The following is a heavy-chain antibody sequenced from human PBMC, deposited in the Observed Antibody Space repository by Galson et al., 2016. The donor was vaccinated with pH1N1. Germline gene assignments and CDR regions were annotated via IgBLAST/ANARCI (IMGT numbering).Heavy chain of an antibody. CDR3: AKDLGDNIWGSYRPED. Sequence: SLRLSCAASGFAFSNYAMSWVRQAPGKGLEWVSATSGSGGTTHFADSVRGRFTVSRDHSKNTLYLQMSSLRAEDTGVYYCAKDLGDNIWGSYRPEDWGLGTLVTVSS. CDR1: GFAFSNYA. V-gene: IGHV3-23*01. CDR2: TSGSGGTT. D-gene: IGHD3-16*02. J-gene: IGHJ4*02.